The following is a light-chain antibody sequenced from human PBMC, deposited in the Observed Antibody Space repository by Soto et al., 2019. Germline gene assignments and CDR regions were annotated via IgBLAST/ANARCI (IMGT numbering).Light chain of an antibody. J-gene: IGKJ1*01. CDR2: GAS. CDR1: QSVSSSY. CDR3: QQYGSSPWT. Sequence: EIVLTQSPGTLSLSPGERATLSCRASQSVSSSYLAWYQQKPGQAPRLLIYGASSRATGIPDRFRGSGSGTDFPLTISRLAPEDFAVYYCQQYGSSPWTFGQGTKVEIK. V-gene: IGKV3-20*01.